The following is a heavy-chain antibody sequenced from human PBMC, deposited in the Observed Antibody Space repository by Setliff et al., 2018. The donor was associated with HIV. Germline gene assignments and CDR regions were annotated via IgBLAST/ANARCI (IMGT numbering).Heavy chain of an antibody. CDR1: GYSLSSDYY. J-gene: IGHJ6*03. V-gene: IGHV4-38-2*01. CDR2: IYHSGST. D-gene: IGHD6-13*01. Sequence: PSETLSLTCAVSGYSLSSDYYWGWIRQPPGKGLEWIASIYHSGSTYYNPSLKSRVIISVDTSKNQFSLKLNSVTAADTAIYYCARTYSSNWYIDYNWWDLSYYYYYYMDVWGKGTTVTVSS. CDR3: ARTYSSNWYIDYNWWDLSYYYYYYMDV.